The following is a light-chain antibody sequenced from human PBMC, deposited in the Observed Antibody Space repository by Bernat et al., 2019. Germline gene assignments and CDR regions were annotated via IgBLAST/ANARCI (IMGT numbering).Light chain of an antibody. Sequence: DIQMTQSPSSLSASVGDRVSITCRASQDISKSVAWYQQRPGKAPDLLIYAASTLQSGVPSRFSGSGSGTDFTLSISALQPEDVATYYCQMYDNIGRAFGGGTKVEIK. CDR3: QMYDNIGRA. V-gene: IGKV1-27*01. CDR2: AAS. CDR1: QDISKS. J-gene: IGKJ4*01.